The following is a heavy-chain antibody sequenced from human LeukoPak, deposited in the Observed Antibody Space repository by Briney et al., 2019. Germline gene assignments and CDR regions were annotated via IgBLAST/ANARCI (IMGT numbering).Heavy chain of an antibody. Sequence: SETPSLTCTVSGGSISSSSYYWGWIRQPPGKGLEWIGSIYYSGSTYYNPSLKSRVTISVDTSKNQFSLKLSSVTAADTAVYYCARTTVTTGNWFDPWGQGTLVTVSS. CDR2: IYYSGST. CDR1: GGSISSSSYY. V-gene: IGHV4-39*01. CDR3: ARTTVTTGNWFDP. J-gene: IGHJ5*02. D-gene: IGHD4-4*01.